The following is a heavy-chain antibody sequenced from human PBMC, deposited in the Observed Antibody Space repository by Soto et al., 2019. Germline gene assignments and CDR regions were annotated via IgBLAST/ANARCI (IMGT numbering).Heavy chain of an antibody. D-gene: IGHD3-10*01. CDR2: IYYSGST. J-gene: IGHJ4*02. CDR3: ARHPRITMAQMDDFDY. V-gene: IGHV4-59*08. Sequence: SETLSLTCTVSCGSISSHYWRWIRQPPGKGLEWIGYIYYSGSTNYNPSLKSRVTISVDTSKNQFSLKLSSVTAADTAVYYCARHPRITMAQMDDFDYWGQGTLVTVSS. CDR1: CGSISSHY.